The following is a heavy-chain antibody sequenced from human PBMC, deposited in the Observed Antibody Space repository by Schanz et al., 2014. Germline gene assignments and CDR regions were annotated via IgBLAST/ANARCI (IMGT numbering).Heavy chain of an antibody. CDR3: AKDAAYYDSVIFPDH. CDR2: IRYDGRNK. V-gene: IGHV3-33*06. D-gene: IGHD3-22*01. CDR1: GFTFISYD. Sequence: QAQLVESGGGVVQPGRSLRLSCVASGFTFISYDIHWVRQAPGKGLEWVAVIRYDGRNKNFVESVKGRFTISRDNSKNTLYLQMNSLRAEDTAVYYCAKDAAYYDSVIFPDHWGQGTLVTVSS. J-gene: IGHJ4*02.